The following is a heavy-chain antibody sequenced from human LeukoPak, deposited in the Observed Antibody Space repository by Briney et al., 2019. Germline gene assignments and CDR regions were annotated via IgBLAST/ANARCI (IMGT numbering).Heavy chain of an antibody. CDR3: ARSYGGNSAYFQH. D-gene: IGHD4-23*01. CDR2: ISSSSIYI. Sequence: GGSLRLSCAASGFIFSSYVMSWVRQAPGKGLEWVSSISSSSIYIYYADSVKGRFTISRDNAKNSLYLHMNSLRAEDTAVYYCARSYGGNSAYFQHWGQGTLVTVSS. V-gene: IGHV3-21*01. CDR1: GFIFSSYV. J-gene: IGHJ1*01.